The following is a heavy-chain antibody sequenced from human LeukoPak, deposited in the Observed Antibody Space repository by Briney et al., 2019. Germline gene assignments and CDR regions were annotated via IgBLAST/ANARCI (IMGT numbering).Heavy chain of an antibody. J-gene: IGHJ4*02. D-gene: IGHD3-22*01. CDR3: ARLFSGYYYG. V-gene: IGHV4-30-4*01. Sequence: SETLSLTCTVSGGSISSGDYYWSWIRQPPGKGLEWIGYIYYSGSTYYTPSLKSRVTISVDTSKNQFSLKLSSVTAADTAVYYCARLFSGYYYGWGQGTLVTVSS. CDR1: GGSISSGDYY. CDR2: IYYSGST.